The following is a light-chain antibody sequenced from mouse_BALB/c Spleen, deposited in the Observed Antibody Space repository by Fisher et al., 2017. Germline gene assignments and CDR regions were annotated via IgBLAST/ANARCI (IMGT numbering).Light chain of an antibody. Sequence: IVMTQTTAIMSASPGEKVTMTCSASSSVSYMYWYQQKPGSSPRLLIYDTSNLASGVPVRFSGSGSGTSYSLTISSVKAEDAATYYCQQWSSYPLTFGAGTKLELK. V-gene: IGKV4-55*01. CDR2: DTS. J-gene: IGKJ5*01. CDR1: SSVSY. CDR3: QQWSSYPLT.